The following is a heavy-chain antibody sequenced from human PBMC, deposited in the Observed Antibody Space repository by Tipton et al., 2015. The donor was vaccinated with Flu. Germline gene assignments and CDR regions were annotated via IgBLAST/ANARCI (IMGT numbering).Heavy chain of an antibody. CDR3: ARLSYYDVDLKNFYFED. CDR1: SGSIRSTNYF. CDR2: IYPSGTT. J-gene: IGHJ4*02. Sequence: PGLVKPSETLSLTCTVSSGSIRSTNYFCAWIRQPPGKRLELIGSIYPSGTTYYNPSLKSRVTISVDTSKSQFSLMLRSVTAADTAVYYCARLSYYDVDLKNFYFEDWGQGTLVTVSS. V-gene: IGHV4-39*01. D-gene: IGHD3-10*02.